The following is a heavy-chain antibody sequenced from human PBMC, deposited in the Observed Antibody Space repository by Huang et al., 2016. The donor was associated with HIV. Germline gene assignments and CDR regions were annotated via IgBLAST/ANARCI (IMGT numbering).Heavy chain of an antibody. V-gene: IGHV3-30*18. Sequence: QVQLVESGGGVVQPGRSLRLSCAASGFTFRSCGMNWVRQAPGKGLEWVAVISYDGSNKYYADSVKGRFTISRDNSKNTLYLQMNSLRIEDTAVYYCAKELEVLTGYHYYGIDVWGQGTTVTVPS. CDR3: AKELEVLTGYHYYGIDV. D-gene: IGHD3-9*01. CDR2: ISYDGSNK. J-gene: IGHJ6*02. CDR1: GFTFRSCG.